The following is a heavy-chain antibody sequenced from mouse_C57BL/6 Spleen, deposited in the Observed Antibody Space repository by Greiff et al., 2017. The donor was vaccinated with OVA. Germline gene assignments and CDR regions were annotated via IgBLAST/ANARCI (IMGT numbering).Heavy chain of an antibody. CDR3: ARRDGSSYDYFDY. CDR2: IDPSDSYT. CDR1: GYTFTSYW. Sequence: QVQLQQSGAELVMPGASVKLSCKASGYTFTSYWMHWVKQRPGQGLEWIGEIDPSDSYTNYNQKFKGKSTLTVDKSSSTAYMQLSSLTSEDSAVYYCARRDGSSYDYFDYWGQGTTLTVSS. D-gene: IGHD1-1*01. V-gene: IGHV1-69*01. J-gene: IGHJ2*01.